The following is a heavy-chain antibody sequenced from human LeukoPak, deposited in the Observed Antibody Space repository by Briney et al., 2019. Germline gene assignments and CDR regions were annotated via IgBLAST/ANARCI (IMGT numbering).Heavy chain of an antibody. CDR2: ISYDGGKK. V-gene: IGHV3-33*03. CDR3: AEGLRWFGQYYHNYFDS. CDR1: GFSFSPYG. Sequence: PGGSLTLSCAAIGFSFSPYGMHWVRQAPGKGLDWVAFISYDGGKKYFADPVKGRFTISRDNSNNTLNLHMNSLTTEDTAFYYCAEGLRWFGQYYHNYFDSWGQGSLVTVSS. J-gene: IGHJ4*02. D-gene: IGHD3-10*01.